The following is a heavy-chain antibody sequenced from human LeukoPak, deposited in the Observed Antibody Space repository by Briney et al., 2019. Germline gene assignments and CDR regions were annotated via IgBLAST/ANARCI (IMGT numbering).Heavy chain of an antibody. J-gene: IGHJ4*02. D-gene: IGHD6-19*01. CDR3: ARGTTGYSSGWLIDY. V-gene: IGHV3-48*03. Sequence: GGSLRLSCAASGFTFSSYEMNWVRQAPGKGLEWVSYISSSGSTIYYADSVKGRFTISRDNAKNSLYLQMNSLRAEDTAVYYCARGTTGYSSGWLIDYWGQGTLVTVSS. CDR1: GFTFSSYE. CDR2: ISSSGSTI.